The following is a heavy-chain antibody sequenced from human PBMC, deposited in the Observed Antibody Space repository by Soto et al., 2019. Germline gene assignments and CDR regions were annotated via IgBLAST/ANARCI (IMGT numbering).Heavy chain of an antibody. CDR1: GYTFTSYA. D-gene: IGHD3-22*01. CDR3: ALAFDSSGSSPAFDY. V-gene: IGHV1-3*01. CDR2: INAGNGNT. J-gene: IGHJ4*02. Sequence: ASVKVSCKASGYTFTSYAIDWVRQAPGQRLEWMGWINAGNGNTKYSQKFQGRVTITRDTSASTAYMELSSLRSEDTAVYYCALAFDSSGSSPAFDYWGQGTLVTVSS.